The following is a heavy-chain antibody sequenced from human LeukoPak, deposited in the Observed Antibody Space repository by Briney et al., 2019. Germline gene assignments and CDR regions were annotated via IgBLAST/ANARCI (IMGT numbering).Heavy chain of an antibody. J-gene: IGHJ3*02. CDR2: ISNDGSNK. D-gene: IGHD3-10*01. CDR1: GFTFSSCG. Sequence: GGSLRLSCVASGFTFSSCGMHWVRQAPGKGLEWVAVISNDGSNKYYADSVKGRFTISRDNSKNTLYLQMNSLRAEDTAVYYCAKGRGAFDIWGQGTMVTVSS. CDR3: AKGRGAFDI. V-gene: IGHV3-30*18.